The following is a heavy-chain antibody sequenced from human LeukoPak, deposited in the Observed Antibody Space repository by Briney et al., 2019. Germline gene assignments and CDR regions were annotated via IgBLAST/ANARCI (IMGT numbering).Heavy chain of an antibody. CDR2: IYSGGTT. V-gene: IGHV3-53*01. Sequence: PGGSLRLSCTVSGFNVSGKYMSWVRQAPGKGLEWVSVIYSGGTTYYADSVKGRFTTSRDNSRETLYLQMNSLRVNDTAVYYCARLRPTYYYDSSGYYLDYWGQGTLVTVSS. J-gene: IGHJ4*02. CDR3: ARLRPTYYYDSSGYYLDY. D-gene: IGHD3-22*01. CDR1: GFNVSGKY.